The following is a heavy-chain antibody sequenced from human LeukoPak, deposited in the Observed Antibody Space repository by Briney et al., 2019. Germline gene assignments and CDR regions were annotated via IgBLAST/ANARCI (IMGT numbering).Heavy chain of an antibody. CDR2: IYYSGST. Sequence: PSETLSLTCTVSGGSISSYYWSWIRQPPGKGLEWIGYIYYSGSTTYNPSLKSRVTISVDTSKNQFSLKLSSVTAADTAVYYCARTEVATRPACWFDPWGQGTLVTVSS. D-gene: IGHD5-12*01. V-gene: IGHV4-59*01. J-gene: IGHJ5*02. CDR1: GGSISSYY. CDR3: ARTEVATRPACWFDP.